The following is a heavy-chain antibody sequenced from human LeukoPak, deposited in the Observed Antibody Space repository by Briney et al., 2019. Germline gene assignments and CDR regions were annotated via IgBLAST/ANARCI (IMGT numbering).Heavy chain of an antibody. Sequence: ASVKVPCKASGYTFTGYYMHWVRQAPGQGLEWMGWINPNSGGTNYAQKFQGRVTMTRDTSISTAYMELSRLRSDDTAVYYCARSRVRGKEVDYWGQGTLVTVSS. J-gene: IGHJ4*02. CDR3: ARSRVRGKEVDY. V-gene: IGHV1-2*02. CDR1: GYTFTGYY. CDR2: INPNSGGT.